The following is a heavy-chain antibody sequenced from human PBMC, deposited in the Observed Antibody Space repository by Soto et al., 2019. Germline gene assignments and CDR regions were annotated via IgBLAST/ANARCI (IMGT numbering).Heavy chain of an antibody. Sequence: GGSLRLSCAASGFTFSSYGMHWVRQAPGKGLEWVAVISYDGSNKYYADSVKGRFTISRDNSKNTLYLQMNSLRAEDTAVYYWAKVLMAGAGIEYYSVMDFGAKGPRSPSP. D-gene: IGHD6-19*01. CDR1: GFTFSSYG. CDR2: ISYDGSNK. V-gene: IGHV3-30*18. J-gene: IGHJ6*02. CDR3: AKVLMAGAGIEYYSVMD.